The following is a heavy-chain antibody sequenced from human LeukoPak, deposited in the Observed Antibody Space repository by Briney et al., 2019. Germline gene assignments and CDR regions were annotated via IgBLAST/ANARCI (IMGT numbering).Heavy chain of an antibody. Sequence: GGSLRLSCAASGFTVSSNYMSWVRQAPGKGLEWVSVIYSGGSTYYADSVKGRFTISRDNSKNTLYLQMNSLRAEDTAVYYCARDRVAPRHSNWFDPWGQGTLVTVSS. D-gene: IGHD2-15*01. CDR3: ARDRVAPRHSNWFDP. J-gene: IGHJ5*02. CDR1: GFTVSSNY. V-gene: IGHV3-53*01. CDR2: IYSGGST.